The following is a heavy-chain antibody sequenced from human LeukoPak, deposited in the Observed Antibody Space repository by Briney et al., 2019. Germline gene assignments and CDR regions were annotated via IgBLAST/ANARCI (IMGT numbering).Heavy chain of an antibody. J-gene: IGHJ6*04. CDR1: SYCISSGYY. D-gene: IGHD1/OR15-1a*01. CDR2: MFHTGYT. CDR3: ARGRGPSGGTLDV. Sequence: SETLSLTCTVSSYCISSGYYWGWIRQTPEKGLEWIGSMFHTGYTYYNPSLKSRDTLSGDTAKNQFSLNLTPVAAADTAVYYCARGRGPSGGTLDVWGKGTTVIVSS. V-gene: IGHV4-38-2*02.